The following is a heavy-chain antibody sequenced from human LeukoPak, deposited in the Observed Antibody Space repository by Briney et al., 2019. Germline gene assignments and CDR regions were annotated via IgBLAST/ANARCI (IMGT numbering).Heavy chain of an antibody. J-gene: IGHJ3*01. CDR3: ARDQDVVVLFGAIAYDAFDL. V-gene: IGHV1-18*01. CDR1: GYTFTSYG. D-gene: IGHD4/OR15-4a*01. Sequence: ASVKVSCKASGYTFTSYGISWVRQAPGQGLEWMGWISAYNGNTNYAQKLQGRVTMTTDTSTSTAYMELRSLRSDDTAVYYCARDQDVVVLFGAIAYDAFDLWGQGTMVTVSS. CDR2: ISAYNGNT.